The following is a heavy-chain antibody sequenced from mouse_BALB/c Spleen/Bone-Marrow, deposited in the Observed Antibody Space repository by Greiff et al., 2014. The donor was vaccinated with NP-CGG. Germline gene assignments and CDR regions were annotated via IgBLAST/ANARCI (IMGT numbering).Heavy chain of an antibody. V-gene: IGHV4-1*02. CDR3: ARPYYRYLYFDY. CDR2: INPDSSAI. D-gene: IGHD2-14*01. J-gene: IGHJ2*01. CDR1: GFDFSRYW. Sequence: EVMLVESGGGLVQPGGSLKLSCAASGFDFSRYWMNWVRQAPGKGLEWIGEINPDSSAIIYTSSLKDKFIISRDNAKNTLFLQMSEVRSEDTALYYCARPYYRYLYFDYWGQGTTLTVSS.